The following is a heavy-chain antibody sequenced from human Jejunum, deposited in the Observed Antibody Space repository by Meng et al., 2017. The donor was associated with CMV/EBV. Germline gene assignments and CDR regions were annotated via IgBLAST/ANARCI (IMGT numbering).Heavy chain of an antibody. Sequence: QLKGWGPGLGKPSQTRSLTCSGSGGSIGSGDYYWSWIRQPPGKGLEWIGYIHDTGSTYYNPSLKSRVDISLGTSRNHFSLTLSSVTAEDTAVYFCARGSIFVSFDSWGQGTLVTVSS. V-gene: IGHV4-30-4*08. CDR2: IHDTGST. CDR3: ARGSIFVSFDS. D-gene: IGHD3-3*01. J-gene: IGHJ4*02. CDR1: GGSIGSGDYY.